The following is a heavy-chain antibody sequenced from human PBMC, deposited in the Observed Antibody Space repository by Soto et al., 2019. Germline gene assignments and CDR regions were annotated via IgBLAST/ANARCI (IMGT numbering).Heavy chain of an antibody. CDR1: GGSITSSSYY. CDR2: IHYSGST. D-gene: IGHD6-6*01. Sequence: SETLSLTCSVSGGSITSSSYYWGWIRRPPGKGLEWIGTIHYSGSTYYNPSLKSRITISVDTSKNQFSLKLSSVTAADTAVYYCARDQSIAARPLGFLDYYYGMDVWGQGTTVTVSS. CDR3: ARDQSIAARPLGFLDYYYGMDV. J-gene: IGHJ6*02. V-gene: IGHV4-39*07.